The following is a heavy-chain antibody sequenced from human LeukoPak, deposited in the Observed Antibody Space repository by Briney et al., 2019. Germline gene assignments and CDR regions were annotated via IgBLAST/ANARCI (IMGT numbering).Heavy chain of an antibody. CDR2: ISPYNGNT. CDR1: GYNFISSG. J-gene: IGHJ4*02. D-gene: IGHD1-26*01. Sequence: VASVKVSCKASGYNFISSGVTWVRQAPGQGLEWVGWISPYNGNTNFAQKLQGRVTMTTDTPTSTAYMELRSLTSDDTAVYYCVKDSPPRYSGSPPAYWGQGTLVTVSS. V-gene: IGHV1-18*04. CDR3: VKDSPPRYSGSPPAY.